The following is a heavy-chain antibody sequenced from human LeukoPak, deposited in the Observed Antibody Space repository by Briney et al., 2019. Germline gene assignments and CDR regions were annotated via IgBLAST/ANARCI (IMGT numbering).Heavy chain of an antibody. CDR3: ARVGGSGSTFDY. J-gene: IGHJ4*02. CDR2: IKHDGSQK. V-gene: IGHV3-7*01. Sequence: PGGSLRLSCAASGFTFSSYWMSWVRQAPGKGLEWVANIKHDGSQKYYVDSVKGRFTISRDNAKNSLYLQMNSLRAEDTAVYYCARVGGSGSTFDYWGQGTLVTVSS. D-gene: IGHD3-10*01. CDR1: GFTFSSYW.